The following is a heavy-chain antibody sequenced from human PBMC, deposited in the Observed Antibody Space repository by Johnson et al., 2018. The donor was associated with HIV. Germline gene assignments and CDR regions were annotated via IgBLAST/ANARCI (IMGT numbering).Heavy chain of an antibody. D-gene: IGHD3-16*01. V-gene: IGHV3-30*02. J-gene: IGHJ3*01. CDR2: IRNDGSNK. CDR3: AKDGGSWSYSFDV. CDR1: GFIFSTYG. Sequence: QVLLVESGGGVVQPGGSLRLSCVASGFIFSTYGMHWVRQAPGKGLEWVAFIRNDGSNKDYADYGKGRFTVSRDNSKNTLYLQMNSLRGEDTAMYYCAKDGGSWSYSFDVWGQGTMVSVSS.